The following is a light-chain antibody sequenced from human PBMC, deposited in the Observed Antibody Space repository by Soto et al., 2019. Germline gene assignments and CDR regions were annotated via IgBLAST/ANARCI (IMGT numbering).Light chain of an antibody. V-gene: IGKV3-15*01. CDR3: QQYMNWPPKT. CDR1: QSVGSN. Sequence: EVVMTQSPGTLSVSPGEQATLSCRASQSVGSNVAWYQQKPGQAPRLLISSASTRATGIPARFSGTGSGTEFNLTISSLESEDCAIYYCQQYMNWPPKTFGQGTRVEIK. CDR2: SAS. J-gene: IGKJ1*01.